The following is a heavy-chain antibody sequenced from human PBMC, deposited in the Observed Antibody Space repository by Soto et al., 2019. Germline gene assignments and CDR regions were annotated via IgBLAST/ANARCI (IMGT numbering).Heavy chain of an antibody. J-gene: IGHJ6*02. V-gene: IGHV5-10-1*01. Sequence: GESLKISCKGSGYSFTSYWISGVRQMPGKGLEWMGRIDPSDSYTNYSPSFQGHVTISADKSISTAYLQWSSLKASDTAMYYCARLCSTSCYKHGMDVWGQGTTVTVSS. D-gene: IGHD2-2*02. CDR3: ARLCSTSCYKHGMDV. CDR2: IDPSDSYT. CDR1: GYSFTSYW.